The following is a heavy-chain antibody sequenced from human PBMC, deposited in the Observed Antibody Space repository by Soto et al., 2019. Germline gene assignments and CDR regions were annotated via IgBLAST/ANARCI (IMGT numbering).Heavy chain of an antibody. CDR3: ARVPGYSGYDYPGHFDY. J-gene: IGHJ4*02. V-gene: IGHV4-59*08. CDR2: IYYSGST. CDR1: GGSISSYY. D-gene: IGHD5-12*01. Sequence: SETLSLTCTVSGGSISSYYWSWIRQPPGKGLEWIGYIYYSGSTNYNPSLKSRVTISVDTSKNQFSLKLSSVTAADTAVYYCARVPGYSGYDYPGHFDYWGQGTLVTVSS.